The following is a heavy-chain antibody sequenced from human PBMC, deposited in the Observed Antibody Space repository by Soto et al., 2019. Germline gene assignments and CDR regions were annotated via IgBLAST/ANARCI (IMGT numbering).Heavy chain of an antibody. CDR1: GFGFTFSSYE. J-gene: IGHJ4*02. Sequence: PGGSLRLSCAAFGFGFTFSSYEMNWVRQAPGRGLEWISYIGNDGSPIHYADSVKGRFTTSRDNAKKSLYLQMNSLRAEDTAVYYCARDNYGGAFDYWGQGALVTVSS. V-gene: IGHV3-48*03. D-gene: IGHD4-17*01. CDR3: ARDNYGGAFDY. CDR2: IGNDGSPI.